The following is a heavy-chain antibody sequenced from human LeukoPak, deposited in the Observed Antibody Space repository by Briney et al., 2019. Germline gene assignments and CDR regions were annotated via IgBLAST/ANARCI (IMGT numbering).Heavy chain of an antibody. Sequence: GGSLRLSCAASGFTFSSYSMNWVRQAPGKGLEWVSSISSSSSYIYYADSVKGRFTISRDNAKNSLYLQMNSLRAEDTAVYYCARDTTGVYSYGYGYWGQGTLVTVSS. CDR2: ISSSSSYI. CDR3: ARDTTGVYSYGYGY. J-gene: IGHJ4*02. V-gene: IGHV3-21*01. D-gene: IGHD5-18*01. CDR1: GFTFSSYS.